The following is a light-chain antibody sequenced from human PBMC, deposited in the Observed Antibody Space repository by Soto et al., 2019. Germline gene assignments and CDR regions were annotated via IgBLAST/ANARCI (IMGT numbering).Light chain of an antibody. CDR2: GAS. V-gene: IGKV3-20*01. Sequence: EIVLTQSPGTLSLSPGERATLSCRATQSVRSSYLAWYQHKPGQAPRLLIYGASTTATAIPDRFSGSGSGTDFTLTISRLEPEDFAVYYCQQYGITWTFGQGTKVDIK. J-gene: IGKJ1*01. CDR1: QSVRSSY. CDR3: QQYGITWT.